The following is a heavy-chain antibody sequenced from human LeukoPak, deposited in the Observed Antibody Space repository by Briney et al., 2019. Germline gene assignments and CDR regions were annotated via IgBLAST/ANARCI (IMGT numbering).Heavy chain of an antibody. CDR2: ITSDGSVTIYGDGSGT. CDR1: GFTFSNTW. D-gene: IGHD6-13*01. J-gene: IGHJ4*02. V-gene: IGHV3-74*01. CDR3: AREAYSSDWYGPDY. Sequence: GGSLRLSCAASGFTFSNTWMIWVRQAPGKGLVWVSRITSDGSVTIYGDGSGTTYADSVKGRFTISRDNAKNTLYLQMDSLRAEDTAVYYCAREAYSSDWYGPDYWGQGTLVTVSA.